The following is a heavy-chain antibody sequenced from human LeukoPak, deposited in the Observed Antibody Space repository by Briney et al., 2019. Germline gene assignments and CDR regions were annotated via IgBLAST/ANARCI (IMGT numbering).Heavy chain of an antibody. CDR1: GYTFTSYG. CDR2: ISAYNGNT. J-gene: IGHJ4*02. V-gene: IGHV1-18*01. CDR3: ARGRYEYCSGGSCPTY. D-gene: IGHD2-15*01. Sequence: GASVKVSCKASGYTFTSYGMSWVRQAPGQGLEWMGWISAYNGNTNYAQKLQGRVTMTRDTSRSTAYMELRSLRSDDTAVYYCARGRYEYCSGGSCPTYWGQGTLVTVSS.